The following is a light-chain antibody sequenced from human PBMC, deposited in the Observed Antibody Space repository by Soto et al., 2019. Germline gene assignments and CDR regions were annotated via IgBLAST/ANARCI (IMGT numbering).Light chain of an antibody. V-gene: IGLV3-9*01. CDR2: RDS. Sequence: SSELTQPLSVSVALGQTARITCGGTNIGSKNVHWYQQKPGQAPVLVIYRDSNRPSGIPERFSGSNSGNTATLTISRAQAGDEADYYRQVWDSSTHAVFGGGTKLTVL. J-gene: IGLJ2*01. CDR1: NIGSKN. CDR3: QVWDSSTHAV.